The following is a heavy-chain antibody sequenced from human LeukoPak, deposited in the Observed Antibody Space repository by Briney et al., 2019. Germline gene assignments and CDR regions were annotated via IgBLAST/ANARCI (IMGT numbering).Heavy chain of an antibody. CDR2: ISGSGGST. V-gene: IGHV3-23*01. J-gene: IGHJ5*02. Sequence: GGSLRLSCAASGFTFSSYAMSWVRQAPGKGLEWVSAISGSGGSTYYADSVKGRFTISRDNSKNTLYLQMNSLRAEDTAVYYCAKASVPDILNWFDPWGQGTLSPSPQ. D-gene: IGHD2-15*01. CDR1: GFTFSSYA. CDR3: AKASVPDILNWFDP.